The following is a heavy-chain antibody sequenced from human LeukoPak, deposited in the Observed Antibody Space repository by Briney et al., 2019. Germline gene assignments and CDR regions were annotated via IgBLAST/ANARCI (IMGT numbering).Heavy chain of an antibody. V-gene: IGHV4-59*08. Sequence: PSPTLSLTCTLSARPFDMHYATSIRHPPGKGLECIAFIYHSGSAVYSPSLRRRVTMSVDKSKRQFSLNLSSVTAADTAVYYCARGVAVGGTTHFDPWGQGTLVTVSS. CDR2: IYHSGSA. D-gene: IGHD6-13*01. CDR3: ARGVAVGGTTHFDP. J-gene: IGHJ5*02. CDR1: ARPFDMHY.